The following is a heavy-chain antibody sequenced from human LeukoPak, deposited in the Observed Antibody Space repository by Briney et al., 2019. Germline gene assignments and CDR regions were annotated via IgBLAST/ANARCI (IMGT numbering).Heavy chain of an antibody. Sequence: SVKVSCKASGGTFSSYAISWVRQAPGQGLEWMGRIIPIFGTANYAQKFRGRVTITTDESTSIVYMALSSLRSEDTALYYCAREIERITIFGNGFDYWGQGTLVTVSS. D-gene: IGHD3-3*01. V-gene: IGHV1-69*05. CDR1: GGTFSSYA. CDR2: IIPIFGTA. J-gene: IGHJ4*02. CDR3: AREIERITIFGNGFDY.